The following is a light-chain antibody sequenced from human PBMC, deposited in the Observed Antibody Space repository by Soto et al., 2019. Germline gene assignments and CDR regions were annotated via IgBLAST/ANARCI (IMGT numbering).Light chain of an antibody. CDR3: SSYTTSNTRQIV. J-gene: IGLJ1*01. CDR1: ISDVGGYNY. Sequence: QSVLTQPASGSGSPGQSITISCTGTISDVGGYNYVSWCQHHPGKAPKLIIYDVTNRPSGVSNPFSGSKSGNTASLTISGLQPEDEADYYCSSYTTSNTRQIVFGTGTKVTVL. CDR2: DVT. V-gene: IGLV2-14*03.